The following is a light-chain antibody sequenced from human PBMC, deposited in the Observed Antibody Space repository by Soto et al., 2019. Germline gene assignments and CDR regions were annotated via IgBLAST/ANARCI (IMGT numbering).Light chain of an antibody. Sequence: SYELTQPPSVSVAPGQTARITCGGNNIGNKSVHWYQQKPGQAPVLVVYDDSDRPSGIPERFSGSNSGNTATLTISRVEAGDESDYYCQVWDSSSDPYYVFGTGTKLTVL. CDR1: NIGNKS. J-gene: IGLJ1*01. CDR3: QVWDSSSDPYYV. V-gene: IGLV3-21*02. CDR2: DDS.